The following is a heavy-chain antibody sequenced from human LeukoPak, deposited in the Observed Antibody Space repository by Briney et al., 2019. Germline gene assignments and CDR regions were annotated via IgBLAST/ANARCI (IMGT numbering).Heavy chain of an antibody. CDR2: ISSSSSYI. V-gene: IGHV3-21*01. Sequence: PGGSLRLSCAASGFTFTNAWMSWVRQAPGKGLEWVSSISSSSSYIYYADSVKGRFTISRDNAKNSLYLQMNSLRAEDTAVYYCARDPLTYYYDSSGYEEGAYWGQGTLVTVSS. D-gene: IGHD3-22*01. CDR1: GFTFTNAW. CDR3: ARDPLTYYYDSSGYEEGAY. J-gene: IGHJ4*02.